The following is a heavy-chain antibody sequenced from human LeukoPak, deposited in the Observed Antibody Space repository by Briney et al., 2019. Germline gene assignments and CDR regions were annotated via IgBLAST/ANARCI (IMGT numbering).Heavy chain of an antibody. J-gene: IGHJ6*02. D-gene: IGHD3-10*01. CDR3: AGEGGAGGRGDMVWADYGMDV. CDR2: IIPIFGTA. Sequence: TSVKLSCKASGGTFSSYAISLVRQAPGQGLEWMGGIIPIFGTANYAQKFHGRVTITADKSTSTAYMELRSLRSEDTAVYYCAGEGGAGGRGDMVWADYGMDVWGQGNTVTVSS. V-gene: IGHV1-69*06. CDR1: GGTFSSYA.